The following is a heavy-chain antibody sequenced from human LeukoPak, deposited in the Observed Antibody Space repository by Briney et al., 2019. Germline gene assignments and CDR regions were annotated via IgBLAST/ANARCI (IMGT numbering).Heavy chain of an antibody. J-gene: IGHJ4*02. CDR3: TPSLYDILTGSDY. CDR1: GFTFSGSA. D-gene: IGHD3-9*01. Sequence: RGSLRLSCAASGFTFSGSAMHWVRQASGKGLEWVGRIRSKANSYATAYAASVKGRFTISRDDSKNTAYLQMNSLKTEDTAVYYCTPSLYDILTGSDYWGQGTLVTVSS. CDR2: IRSKANSYAT. V-gene: IGHV3-73*01.